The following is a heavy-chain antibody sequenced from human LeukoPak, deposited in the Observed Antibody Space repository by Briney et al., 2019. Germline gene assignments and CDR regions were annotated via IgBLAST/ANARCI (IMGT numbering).Heavy chain of an antibody. Sequence: GGSLRPSCAASGFTFSDYYMSWIRQAPGKGLEWVSYISSSGSTIYHADSVKGRFTISRDNAKNSLYLQMNSLRAEDTAVYYCARDRVGAPIQLWGQGTLVTVSS. CDR1: GFTFSDYY. J-gene: IGHJ4*02. CDR2: ISSSGSTI. D-gene: IGHD5-18*01. CDR3: ARDRVGAPIQL. V-gene: IGHV3-11*01.